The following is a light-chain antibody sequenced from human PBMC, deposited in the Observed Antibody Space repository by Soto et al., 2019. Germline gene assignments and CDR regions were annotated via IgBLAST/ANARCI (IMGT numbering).Light chain of an antibody. J-gene: IGKJ1*01. CDR2: GAS. CDR3: QQYNNWPPWT. V-gene: IGKV3-15*01. Sequence: EIVMTQSPATLSVSPGERATLSCRASQSVSSNLAWYQQKPGQAPRLLIYGASPRATGIPARFSGSGSGTAFSVTISSLQSEDFAVYCCQQYNNWPPWTFGQGTTVEIK. CDR1: QSVSSN.